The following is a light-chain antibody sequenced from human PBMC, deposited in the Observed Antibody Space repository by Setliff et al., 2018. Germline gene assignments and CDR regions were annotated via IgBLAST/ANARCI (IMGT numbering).Light chain of an antibody. CDR3: AAWDDSLNGPV. J-gene: IGLJ1*01. CDR2: SNN. Sequence: QSALTQPPSASGTPGQRVTISCSESSSNIGSNTVNWYQQLPGTAPKLLIYSNNQRPSGVPDRFSGSKSGTSASLAISGLQSEDEADYYCAAWDDSLNGPVFGTGTKVTVL. V-gene: IGLV1-44*01. CDR1: SSNIGSNT.